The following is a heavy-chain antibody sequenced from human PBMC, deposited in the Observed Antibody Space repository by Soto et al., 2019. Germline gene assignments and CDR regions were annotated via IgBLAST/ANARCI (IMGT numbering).Heavy chain of an antibody. CDR1: GFSFTSYA. Sequence: VGSLRLSCAASGFSFTSYAMSWVRQASGKGLEWVSRISGGGGSTYYADSVKGRCTISRDNSENTLYLQMNSLRGEDTAVYYCARAWGYCSGGTCNYTMDVWGQGTMVTVSS. D-gene: IGHD2-15*01. V-gene: IGHV3-23*01. CDR2: ISGGGGST. CDR3: ARAWGYCSGGTCNYTMDV. J-gene: IGHJ6*02.